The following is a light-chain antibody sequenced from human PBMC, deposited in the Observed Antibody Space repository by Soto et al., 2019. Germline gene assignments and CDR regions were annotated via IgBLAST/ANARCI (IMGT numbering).Light chain of an antibody. V-gene: IGKV3D-15*01. Sequence: VLSQSPGTLSLSPGERASLSCRASQSVSSSTVAWYQQKPGQAPRLLIYDGSSRVTGIPDRFSGSGSGTEFTLTISSLQSEDFAVYYCQQYNNWPRTFGQGTKV. J-gene: IGKJ1*01. CDR3: QQYNNWPRT. CDR1: QSVSSST. CDR2: DGS.